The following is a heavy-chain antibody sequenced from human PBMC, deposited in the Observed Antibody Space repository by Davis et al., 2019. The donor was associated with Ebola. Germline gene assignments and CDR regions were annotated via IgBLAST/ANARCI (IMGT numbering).Heavy chain of an antibody. V-gene: IGHV3-43*01. Sequence: GGSLRLSCAASGFTFDDYTMHWVRQAPGKGLEWVSLISWDGGSTYYADSVKGRFTISRDNSKNSLYLQMNSLRAEDTAVYYCARDGDAYYDILTGWFDPWGQGTLVTVSS. J-gene: IGHJ5*02. CDR2: ISWDGGST. D-gene: IGHD3-9*01. CDR1: GFTFDDYT. CDR3: ARDGDAYYDILTGWFDP.